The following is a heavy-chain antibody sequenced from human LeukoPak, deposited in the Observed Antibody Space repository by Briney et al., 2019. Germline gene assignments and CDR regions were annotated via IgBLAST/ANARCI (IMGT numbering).Heavy chain of an antibody. V-gene: IGHV3-23*01. CDR2: VSKSNGTT. CDR1: GFTFTTYA. CDR3: ARGSYGMDV. Sequence: GGSLRLSCAASGFTFTTYAMSWVRQAPGKGLEWVSSVSKSNGTTYYADSVKGRLTISRDNSKNTLHLQMNGLRAEDTAVYYCARGSYGMDVWGQGTTVTVSS. J-gene: IGHJ6*02.